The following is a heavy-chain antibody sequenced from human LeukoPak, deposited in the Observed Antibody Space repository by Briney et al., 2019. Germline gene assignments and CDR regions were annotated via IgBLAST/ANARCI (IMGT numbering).Heavy chain of an antibody. D-gene: IGHD4-11*01. CDR2: IYTSGST. CDR1: GGSISSYY. J-gene: IGHJ5*02. Sequence: SETLSLTCTVSGGSISSYYRSWIRQPPGKGLEWIGYIYTSGSTNYNPSLKSRVTISVDTSKNQFSLKLSSVTAADTAVYYCARINDYSNYAGWFDPWGQGTLVTVSS. V-gene: IGHV4-4*09. CDR3: ARINDYSNYAGWFDP.